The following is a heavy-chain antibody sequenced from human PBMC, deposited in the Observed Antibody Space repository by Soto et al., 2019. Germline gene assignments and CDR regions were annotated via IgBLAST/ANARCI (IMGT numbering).Heavy chain of an antibody. J-gene: IGHJ4*02. V-gene: IGHV3-23*01. Sequence: GSLRLSCAASGFTFSSYAMSWVRQAPGKGLEWVSAISGSGGSTYYADSVKGRFTISRDNSKNTLYLQMNSLRAEDTAVYYCAKSPTYYYDSSGYYGDYWGQGTLVTSPQ. D-gene: IGHD3-22*01. CDR3: AKSPTYYYDSSGYYGDY. CDR2: ISGSGGST. CDR1: GFTFSSYA.